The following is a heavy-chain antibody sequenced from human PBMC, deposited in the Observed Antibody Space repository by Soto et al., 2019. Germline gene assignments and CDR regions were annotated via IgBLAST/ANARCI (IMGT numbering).Heavy chain of an antibody. J-gene: IGHJ4*02. V-gene: IGHV3-21*01. CDR2: ISSSSSYI. Sequence: GGSLRLSCAASGFTFRDHWMHWVRQAPGKGLEWVSSISSSSSYIYYADSVKGRFTISRDNAKNSLYLQMNSLRAEDTAVYYCARRSAAGIDYWGQGTLVTVSS. CDR1: GFTFRDHW. D-gene: IGHD6-13*01. CDR3: ARRSAAGIDY.